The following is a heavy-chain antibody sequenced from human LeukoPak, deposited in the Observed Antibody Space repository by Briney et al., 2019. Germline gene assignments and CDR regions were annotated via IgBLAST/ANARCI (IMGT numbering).Heavy chain of an antibody. CDR1: GGSISSHY. J-gene: IGHJ4*02. CDR2: IYYSGST. D-gene: IGHD3-16*02. Sequence: SETLSLTCTVSGGSISSHYWSWIRQHPGKGLEWIGYIYYSGSTYYNPSLKSRVTISVDTSKNQFSLKLSSVTAADTAVYYCARGKSYEYDYVWGSYRCYFDYWGQGTLVTVSS. V-gene: IGHV4-59*06. CDR3: ARGKSYEYDYVWGSYRCYFDY.